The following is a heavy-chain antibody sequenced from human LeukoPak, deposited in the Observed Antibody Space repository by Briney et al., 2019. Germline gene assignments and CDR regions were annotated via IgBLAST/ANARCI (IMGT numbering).Heavy chain of an antibody. Sequence: SETLSLTCTVSGYSISSGYYWGWIRQPPGKGLEWIGSIYHSGSTYYNPSLKSRVTISVDTSKNQFSLKLSSVTAADTAVYYCAREVAVADNYFDYWGQGTLVTVSS. V-gene: IGHV4-38-2*02. J-gene: IGHJ4*02. CDR2: IYHSGST. CDR3: AREVAVADNYFDY. CDR1: GYSISSGYY. D-gene: IGHD6-19*01.